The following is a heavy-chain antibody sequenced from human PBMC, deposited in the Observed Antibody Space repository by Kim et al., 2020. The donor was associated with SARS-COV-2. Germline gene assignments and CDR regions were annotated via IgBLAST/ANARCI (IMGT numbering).Heavy chain of an antibody. CDR1: GGSISSSSYY. Sequence: SETLSLTCTVSGGSISSSSYYWGWIRQPPGKGLEWIGSIYYSGSTYYNPSLKSRVTISVDTSKNQFSLKLSSVTAADTAVYYCARSTWELPVLAVDYWGQGTLVTVSS. CDR2: IYYSGST. J-gene: IGHJ4*02. D-gene: IGHD1-26*01. V-gene: IGHV4-39*01. CDR3: ARSTWELPVLAVDY.